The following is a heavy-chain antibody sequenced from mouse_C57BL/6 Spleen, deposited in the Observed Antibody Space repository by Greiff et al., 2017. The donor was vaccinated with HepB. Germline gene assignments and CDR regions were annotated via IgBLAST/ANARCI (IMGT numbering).Heavy chain of an antibody. CDR2: IYPSDSET. V-gene: IGHV1-61*01. J-gene: IGHJ3*01. D-gene: IGHD1-1*01. Sequence: QVQLQQPGAELVRPGSSVKLSCKASGYTFTSYWMDWVKQRPGQGLEWIGNIYPSDSETHYNQKFKDKATLTVDKSSSTAYMQLSSLTSEDSAVYYCASQYYGSSYGFAYWGQGTLVTVSA. CDR1: GYTFTSYW. CDR3: ASQYYGSSYGFAY.